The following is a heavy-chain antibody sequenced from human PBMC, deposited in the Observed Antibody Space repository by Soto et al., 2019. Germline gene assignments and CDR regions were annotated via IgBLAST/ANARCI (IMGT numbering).Heavy chain of an antibody. CDR3: ARDGPGTLLANNGVYDYYYYMDV. D-gene: IGHD4-17*01. CDR2: IYSGGST. J-gene: IGHJ6*03. Sequence: GGSLRLSCAASGFTVSSNYISWVRQAPGKGLGWGSVIYSGGSTYYADSVKGRFTISRDNSKNTLYLQMNSLRVEDTAVYYCARDGPGTLLANNGVYDYYYYMDVWGKWTTVAVSS. CDR1: GFTVSSNY. V-gene: IGHV3-66*01.